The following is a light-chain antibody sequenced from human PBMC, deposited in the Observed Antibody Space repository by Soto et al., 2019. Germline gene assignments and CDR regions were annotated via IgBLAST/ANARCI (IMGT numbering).Light chain of an antibody. CDR3: QQYGSSPIT. CDR2: GAS. V-gene: IGKV3-20*01. Sequence: IVLTQSPGTLSLCPGERATLSCRASQSVSSNLAWYQQEPGQAPRLLIYGASRRATGIPDRFSGSGSGTDFTLTINRLEPEDFAVYYCQQYGSSPITFGQGRRLEI. CDR1: QSVSSN. J-gene: IGKJ5*01.